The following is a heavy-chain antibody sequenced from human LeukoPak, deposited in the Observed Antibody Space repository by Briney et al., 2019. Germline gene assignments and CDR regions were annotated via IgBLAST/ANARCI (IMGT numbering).Heavy chain of an antibody. CDR1: GGSFSGYY. CDR2: IYYSGST. D-gene: IGHD3-22*01. Sequence: SETLSLTCAVYGGSFSGYYWSWIRQPPGKGLEWIGNIYYSGSTYYNPSLKSRVTISVDTSKNQFSLKLSSVTAADTAVYYCARDPYYYDSSSYFWGQGILVTVSS. J-gene: IGHJ4*02. CDR3: ARDPYYYDSSSYF. V-gene: IGHV4-34*09.